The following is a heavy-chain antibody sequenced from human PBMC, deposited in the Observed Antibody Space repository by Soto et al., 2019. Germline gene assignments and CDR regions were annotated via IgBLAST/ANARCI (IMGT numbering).Heavy chain of an antibody. CDR1: GFTFSSYG. Sequence: QVQLVESGGGVVQPGRSLRLSCVASGFTFSSYGIHWVRQAPGKGLEWVAVIWYDGSNKYYADSVKGRFSISRDNSKNTVHLQMNSLTAEDMAEYHCARDWNGMDVWGQGTTVTVSS. D-gene: IGHD3-3*01. CDR3: ARDWNGMDV. V-gene: IGHV3-33*01. J-gene: IGHJ6*02. CDR2: IWYDGSNK.